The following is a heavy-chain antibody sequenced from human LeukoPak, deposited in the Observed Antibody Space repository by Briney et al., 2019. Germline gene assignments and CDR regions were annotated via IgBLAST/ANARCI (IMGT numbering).Heavy chain of an antibody. V-gene: IGHV3-53*01. Sequence: PGVSLRLSCAASGFTVSSNYMSWVRQAPGKGREGVSVIYSGGSTYYADSVKGRFTISRDNSKNTLYLQMNSLRAEDTAVYYCAREVRRTAMAFRYYYYGMDVWGQGTTVTVSS. J-gene: IGHJ6*02. D-gene: IGHD5-18*01. CDR1: GFTVSSNY. CDR2: IYSGGST. CDR3: AREVRRTAMAFRYYYYGMDV.